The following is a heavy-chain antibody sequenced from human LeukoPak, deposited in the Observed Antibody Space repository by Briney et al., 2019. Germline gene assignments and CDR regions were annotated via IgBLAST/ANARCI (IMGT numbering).Heavy chain of an antibody. V-gene: IGHV4-34*01. Sequence: SETLSLTCTVYGGSFSPYYWNWIRQPPGKGLEWIGEINHRGSTTYNPSLKSRVTISVDTSNKQFSLNLNSVTAADTAVYFCARKDCSTTSCSYGFDIWAQGTMVTVSS. CDR2: INHRGST. D-gene: IGHD2-2*01. CDR3: ARKDCSTTSCSYGFDI. CDR1: GGSFSPYY. J-gene: IGHJ3*02.